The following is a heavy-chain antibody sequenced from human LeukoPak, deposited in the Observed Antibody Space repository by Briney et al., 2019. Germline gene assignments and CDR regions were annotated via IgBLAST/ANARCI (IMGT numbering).Heavy chain of an antibody. V-gene: IGHV3-48*01. CDR2: ISSSISTI. J-gene: IGHJ6*03. CDR3: ARVDYDSSGYYGAGYYFYMDV. CDR1: GFTFSSYS. D-gene: IGHD3-22*01. Sequence: GGSLRLSCAASGFTFSSYSMNWVRQAPGKGLEWVSYISSSISTIYYADSVKGRFTISRDNAKNSLYLQMNSLRAEDTAVYYCARVDYDSSGYYGAGYYFYMDVLGKGTTVTVSS.